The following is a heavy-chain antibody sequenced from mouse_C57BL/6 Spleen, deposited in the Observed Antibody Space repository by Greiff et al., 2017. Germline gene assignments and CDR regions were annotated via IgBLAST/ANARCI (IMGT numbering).Heavy chain of an antibody. V-gene: IGHV1-4*01. CDR2: INPSSGYT. D-gene: IGHD2-4*01. CDR3: AREGLGWFAY. J-gene: IGHJ3*01. CDR1: GYTFTSYT. Sequence: VKLMESGAELARPGASVKMSCKASGYTFTSYTMHWVKQRPGQGLEWIGYINPSSGYTKYNQKFKDKATLTADKSSSTAYMQLSSLTSEDSAVYYCAREGLGWFAYWGQGTLVTVSA.